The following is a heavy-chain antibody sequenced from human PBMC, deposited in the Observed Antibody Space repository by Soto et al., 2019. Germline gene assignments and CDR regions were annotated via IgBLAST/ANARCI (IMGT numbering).Heavy chain of an antibody. CDR1: GYSITAGGYY. V-gene: IGHV4-31*03. CDR2: FYSSGSI. CDR3: ARMYSSGSGWFHP. D-gene: IGHD6-19*01. J-gene: IGHJ5*02. Sequence: SETLSLTCFVSGYSITAGGYYWSWIRHHPGKGLEWIGSFYSSGSIIYNPSLRSRVSISGDTSSNQFSMSLTSVTAADTARYYCARMYSSGSGWFHPWGQGTLVTAPQ.